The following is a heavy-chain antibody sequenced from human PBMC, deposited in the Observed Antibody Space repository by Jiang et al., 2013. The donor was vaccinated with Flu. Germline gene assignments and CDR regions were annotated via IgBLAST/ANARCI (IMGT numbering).Heavy chain of an antibody. D-gene: IGHD3-22*01. CDR2: TYYRSKWYN. CDR3: ARERLGRRYYYDSSGYYFAFDY. CDR1: GDSVSSNSAA. Sequence: QTLSLTCAISGDSVSSNSAAWNWIRQSPSRGLEWLGRTYYRSKWYNDYAVSVKSRITINPDTSKNQFSLQLNSVTPEDTAVYYCARERLGRRYYYDSSGYYFAFDYWGQGTLVTVSS. J-gene: IGHJ4*02. V-gene: IGHV6-1*01.